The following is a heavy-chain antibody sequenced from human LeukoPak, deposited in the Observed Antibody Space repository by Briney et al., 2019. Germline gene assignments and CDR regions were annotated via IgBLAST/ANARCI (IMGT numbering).Heavy chain of an antibody. CDR1: GGTINSGY. CDR2: INHSGST. J-gene: IGHJ5*02. CDR3: ARGRGSGSYYPNWFDP. D-gene: IGHD1-26*01. V-gene: IGHV4-34*01. Sequence: SETLSLTCTVSGGTINSGYWSWIRQPPGKGLEWIGEINHSGSTNYNPSLKSRVTTSVDTSKNQFSLKLSSVTAADTAVYYCARGRGSGSYYPNWFDPWGQGTLVTVSS.